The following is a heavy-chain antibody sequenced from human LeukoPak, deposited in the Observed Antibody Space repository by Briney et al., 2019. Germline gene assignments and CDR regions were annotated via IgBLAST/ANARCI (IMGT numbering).Heavy chain of an antibody. Sequence: RSETLSLTCTVSGGSICSYYWSWIRQPPGKGLEWIGYIYYIGSTNYNPSLKSRVTISVDTSKTKFSLKLSSVTAADTAVYYCARDSRSSGWHNWFDPWGQGTLVTVSS. D-gene: IGHD6-19*01. V-gene: IGHV4-59*01. CDR2: IYYIGST. CDR1: GGSICSYY. CDR3: ARDSRSSGWHNWFDP. J-gene: IGHJ5*02.